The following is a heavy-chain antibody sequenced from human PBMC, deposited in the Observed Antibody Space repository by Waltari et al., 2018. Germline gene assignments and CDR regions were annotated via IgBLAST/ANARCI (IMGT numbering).Heavy chain of an antibody. J-gene: IGHJ3*01. CDR3: GRDLGGVKNFDWLVPS. CDR2: AYYTGRT. D-gene: IGHD3-9*01. V-gene: IGHV4-59*11. CDR1: GASILNHP. Sequence: QVQLQESGPGLVKPSETLSLTCPVSGASILNHPSAWTRQPPGKGLEWVGYAYYTGRTNYNPSPRSRLSIPVDTSKNQVSRNLNSVTAADTAVDYGGRDLGGVKNFDWLVPSWGPGTMVTVSS.